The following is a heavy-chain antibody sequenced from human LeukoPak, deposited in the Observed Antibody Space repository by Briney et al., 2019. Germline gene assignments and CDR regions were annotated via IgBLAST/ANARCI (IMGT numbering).Heavy chain of an antibody. CDR1: GGSISSGGYY. V-gene: IGHV4-31*03. D-gene: IGHD1-26*01. CDR3: REERRRTSGSYGMYDYYGMDV. Sequence: SETLSLTCTVSGGSISSGGYYWSWIRQHPGKGLEWIGYIYYSGSTYYNPSLKSRVTISVDTSKNHFSLKLISVTAADTAVYYCREERRRTSGSYGMYDYYGMDVWGQGTTVTVSS. CDR2: IYYSGST. J-gene: IGHJ6*02.